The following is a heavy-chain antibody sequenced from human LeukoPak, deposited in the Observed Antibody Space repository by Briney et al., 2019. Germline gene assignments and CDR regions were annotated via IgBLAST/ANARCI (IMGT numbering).Heavy chain of an antibody. V-gene: IGHV3-7*01. Sequence: GGSLRLSCVGSGFIFRDYWMTWFRQSPGRGLEWVASLNKDGSQTYYVDSVRSYVTSVGGRFTISRDNAKNSVYLQVNGLRADDTAVFFCARRKSDDGWSVDSWGQGTLVTVSS. CDR2: LNKDGSQT. D-gene: IGHD6-19*01. CDR1: GFIFRDYW. CDR3: ARRKSDDGWSVDS. J-gene: IGHJ4*02.